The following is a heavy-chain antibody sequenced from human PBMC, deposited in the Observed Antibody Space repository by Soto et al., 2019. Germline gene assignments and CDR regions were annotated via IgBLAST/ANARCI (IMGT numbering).Heavy chain of an antibody. CDR3: ARPSGRDGYNQDAFDI. CDR1: GFSFSSYW. V-gene: IGHV3-64*01. Sequence: GGSLRLSCAVSGFSFSSYWMSWVRQAPGRGLECVSTIASDGSGTYYANSVKGRFTISRDNSKNTLYLQMDSLRAEDMAVYYCARPSGRDGYNQDAFDIWGQGTMVTVSS. D-gene: IGHD5-12*01. CDR2: IASDGSGT. J-gene: IGHJ3*02.